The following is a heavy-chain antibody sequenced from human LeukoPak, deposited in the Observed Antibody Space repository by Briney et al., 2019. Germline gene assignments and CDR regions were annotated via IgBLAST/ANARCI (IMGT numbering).Heavy chain of an antibody. CDR1: GFTFDDYA. V-gene: IGHV3-9*01. J-gene: IGHJ4*02. D-gene: IGHD2-2*01. Sequence: GGSLRLSCAASGFTFDDYAMHWVRQAPGKGLEWVSGISWNSRSIGYADSVKGRFTISRDNAKNSLYLQMNSLRAEDTALYYCAKYTDRNIVVVPAGFDYWGQGTLVTVSS. CDR2: ISWNSRSI. CDR3: AKYTDRNIVVVPAGFDY.